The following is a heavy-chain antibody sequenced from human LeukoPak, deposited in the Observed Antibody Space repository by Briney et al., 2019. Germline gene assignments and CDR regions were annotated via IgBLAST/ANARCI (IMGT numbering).Heavy chain of an antibody. J-gene: IGHJ4*02. CDR2: ISGSGGST. Sequence: GGSLRPSCAASGFTFSSYAMSWVRQAPGKGLEWVSAISGSGGSTYYADSVKGRFTISRDNSKNTLYLQMNSLRAEDTAVYYGAKGGDITMVRGVIKGLMLGYFDYWGQEPLVTVSP. V-gene: IGHV3-23*01. CDR1: GFTFSSYA. CDR3: AKGGDITMVRGVIKGLMLGYFDY. D-gene: IGHD3-10*01.